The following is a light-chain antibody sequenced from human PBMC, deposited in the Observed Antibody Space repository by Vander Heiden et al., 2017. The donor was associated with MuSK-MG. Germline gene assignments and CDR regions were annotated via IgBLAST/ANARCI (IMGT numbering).Light chain of an antibody. CDR2: QAS. CDR1: QSISEW. Sequence: DIQMTQSPSTLSASVGDRVTITCRASQSISEWLAWYQQKPGKAPKLLIYQASSLGSGVPSRFSGSGSGTEFTLTISGLQPDDFATYYCQQYYSYSRTFGPGTKVEIK. J-gene: IGKJ1*01. CDR3: QQYYSYSRT. V-gene: IGKV1-5*03.